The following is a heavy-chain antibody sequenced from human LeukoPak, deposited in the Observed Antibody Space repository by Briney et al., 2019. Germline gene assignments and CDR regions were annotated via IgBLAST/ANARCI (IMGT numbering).Heavy chain of an antibody. V-gene: IGHV4-39*01. CDR2: MYHSGST. Sequence: SETLSLTCSVSGGSISSSTYYWGWIRQPPGKGLEWIGSMYHSGSTYYNPSLKSRLIISVDTSKNQFSLKLSSVTAADTAVYYCARGMGTVTRPYGMHVWGQGTTVTVSS. J-gene: IGHJ6*02. CDR1: GGSISSSTYY. D-gene: IGHD4-17*01. CDR3: ARGMGTVTRPYGMHV.